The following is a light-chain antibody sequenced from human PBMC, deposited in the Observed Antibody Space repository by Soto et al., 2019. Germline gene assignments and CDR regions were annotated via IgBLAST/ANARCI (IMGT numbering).Light chain of an antibody. V-gene: IGLV2-14*01. Sequence: QSVLTQPASVSGSPGQSITISCTGTSSDVGGYNYVSWYQQHPVKAPKLIIYDVSNRPSGVSNRFSGSKSGNTASLTISGLQAEDEADYYCSSYTSSSTRLLFGGGTKVTVL. CDR1: SSDVGGYNY. CDR2: DVS. J-gene: IGLJ2*01. CDR3: SSYTSSSTRLL.